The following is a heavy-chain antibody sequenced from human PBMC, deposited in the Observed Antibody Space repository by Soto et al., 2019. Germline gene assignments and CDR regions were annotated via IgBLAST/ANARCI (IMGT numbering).Heavy chain of an antibody. CDR3: ARAAGRMTFYYYGMDV. CDR2: MNPNSGNT. Sequence: ASVKVSCKASGYTFTSYDINWVRQATGQGLEWMGWMNPNSGNTGYAQKFQGRVTMTRNTSISTAYMELSSLRSEDTAVYYCARAAGRMTFYYYGMDVWGQGTTVTVS. J-gene: IGHJ6*02. D-gene: IGHD2-15*01. V-gene: IGHV1-8*01. CDR1: GYTFTSYD.